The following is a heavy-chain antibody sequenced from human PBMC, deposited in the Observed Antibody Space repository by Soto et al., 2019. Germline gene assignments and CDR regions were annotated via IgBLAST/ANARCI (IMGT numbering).Heavy chain of an antibody. V-gene: IGHV2-5*02. CDR3: ARLKDYDFWSGYHAFDY. CDR2: SYWDDDK. CDR1: GFSLSTSGVG. Sequence: QITLKESGPTLVKPTQTLTLTCTFSGFSLSTSGVGVGWIRQPPGKALEWLALSYWDDDKRYSPSLKSRLTITKDTCKNRVVHTMTNIEPGDIDTYYCARLKDYDFWSGYHAFDYWGQGTLVTVSS. J-gene: IGHJ4*02. D-gene: IGHD3-3*01.